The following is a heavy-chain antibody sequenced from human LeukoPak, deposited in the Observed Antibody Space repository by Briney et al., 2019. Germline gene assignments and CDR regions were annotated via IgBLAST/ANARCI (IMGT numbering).Heavy chain of an antibody. Sequence: ASVTVSCTASGYTFTGYYMHWVRQAPGQGLEWMGRINPNSGGTNYAQKFQGRVTMTRDTSISTAYMELSRLRSDDTAVYYCARGNRYYDFWSGYLPEDYWGQGTLVTVSS. J-gene: IGHJ4*02. CDR3: ARGNRYYDFWSGYLPEDY. V-gene: IGHV1-2*06. D-gene: IGHD3-3*01. CDR2: INPNSGGT. CDR1: GYTFTGYY.